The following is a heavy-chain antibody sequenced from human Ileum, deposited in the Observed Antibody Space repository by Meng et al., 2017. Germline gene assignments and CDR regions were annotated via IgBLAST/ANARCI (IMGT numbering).Heavy chain of an antibody. J-gene: IGHJ5*02. D-gene: IGHD1-1*01. CDR2: IYWSDEK. CDR1: GFSLSTSGVG. Sequence: ITLKESGPTLVKPTQTLTLTFTFPGFSLSTSGVGVGWIRQPPGKALEWLAVIYWSDEKRYSPTLKSRLTITKDTSKNQVVLTVTNMDTVDTATYYCAHRRGMSTTGGLFDPWGQGTLVTVSS. V-gene: IGHV2-5*01. CDR3: AHRRGMSTTGGLFDP.